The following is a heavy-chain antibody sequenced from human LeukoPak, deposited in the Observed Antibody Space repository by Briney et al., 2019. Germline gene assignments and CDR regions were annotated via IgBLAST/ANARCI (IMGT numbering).Heavy chain of an antibody. Sequence: GGSLRLSCAASGFTFSSYSMNWVRQAPGKGLEWVAVISYDGSNKYYADSVKGRFTISRDNSKNTLYLQMNSLRAEDTAVYYCARVHDYGGNTLDYWGQGTLVTVSS. J-gene: IGHJ4*02. CDR3: ARVHDYGGNTLDY. V-gene: IGHV3-30*03. CDR1: GFTFSSYS. CDR2: ISYDGSNK. D-gene: IGHD4-23*01.